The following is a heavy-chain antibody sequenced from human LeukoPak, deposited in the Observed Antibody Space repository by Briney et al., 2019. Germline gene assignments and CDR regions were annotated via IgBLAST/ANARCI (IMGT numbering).Heavy chain of an antibody. CDR3: ARDPTIFGVVRTYYYCCCMDV. CDR2: ISNTGSTI. J-gene: IGHJ6*02. D-gene: IGHD3-3*01. V-gene: IGHV3-48*03. CDR1: GFTFNNYD. Sequence: GGSLRLSCAASGFTFNNYDMNWVRQAPGKGLEGVSYISNTGSTIYYADSVKGRFTISRDNAKNSLYLQMNSLRAEDTAVYYCARDPTIFGVVRTYYYCCCMDVWGQGTTVTVSS.